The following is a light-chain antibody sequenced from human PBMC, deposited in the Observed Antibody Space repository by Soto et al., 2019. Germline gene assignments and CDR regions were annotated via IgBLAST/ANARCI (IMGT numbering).Light chain of an antibody. CDR1: TSNIAGNT. J-gene: IGLJ7*01. V-gene: IGLV1-44*01. CDR3: ATWDDSLNAAV. Sequence: QLVLTQPPSLSGTPGQRVTISCSGSTSNIAGNTVHWYQHLPETAPKLLIYIDDQRPSGVPDRFSGSKSGTSASLAISGLQYEDEADYYCATWDDSLNAAVFGGGTQLTVL. CDR2: IDD.